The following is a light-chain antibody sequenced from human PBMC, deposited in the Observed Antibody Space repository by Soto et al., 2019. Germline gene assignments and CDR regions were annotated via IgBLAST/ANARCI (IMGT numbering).Light chain of an antibody. J-gene: IGKJ1*01. CDR2: GAS. V-gene: IGKV1-5*01. CDR1: QSISSQ. Sequence: IPMTQSPSTLSASVGDRVTITCRAGQSISSQLAWYQQKPGKAPKVLIYGASSLESGVPSRFGGSGSGTEFTLTISSLQPDDFATYYCQQYKSYKSFGQGTKVEIK. CDR3: QQYKSYKS.